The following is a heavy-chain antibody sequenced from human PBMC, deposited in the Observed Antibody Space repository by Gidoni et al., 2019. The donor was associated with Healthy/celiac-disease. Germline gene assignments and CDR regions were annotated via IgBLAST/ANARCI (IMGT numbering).Heavy chain of an antibody. CDR2: MNANSGNT. D-gene: IGHD2-2*01. J-gene: IGHJ5*02. CDR3: ARESGVVPANNWFDP. V-gene: IGHV1-8*01. Sequence: QVQLVQSGAEVKKPGASGQGSGKASGYTVTSYDINWVRQATGQGLEWMGWMNANSGNTGYAQKFQGRVTMTRNTSISTAYMELSSLRSEDTAVYYCARESGVVPANNWFDPWGQGTLVTVSS. CDR1: GYTVTSYD.